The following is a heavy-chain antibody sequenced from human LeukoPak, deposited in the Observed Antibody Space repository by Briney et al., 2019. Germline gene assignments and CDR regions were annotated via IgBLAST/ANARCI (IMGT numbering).Heavy chain of an antibody. Sequence: PGGSLRLSCAASGFTFSSYEMNWVRQAPGKGLEWVSYISSSGSTIYYADSVKGRFTISRDNAKNSLYLQMNSLRAEDTAGYYCARLPYSGYDAFDICGQGRMVTVSS. V-gene: IGHV3-48*03. CDR1: GFTFSSYE. D-gene: IGHD5-12*01. CDR2: ISSSGSTI. CDR3: ARLPYSGYDAFDI. J-gene: IGHJ3*02.